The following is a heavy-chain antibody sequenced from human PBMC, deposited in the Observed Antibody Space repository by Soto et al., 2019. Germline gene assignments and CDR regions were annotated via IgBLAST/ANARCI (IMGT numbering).Heavy chain of an antibody. D-gene: IGHD1-26*01. V-gene: IGHV5-51*01. J-gene: IGHJ4*02. CDR2: IYPGDSDT. CDR3: ARPPYSASYYYFDQ. Sequence: PGESLKISCNASGYSFTSYWIGWVRQMPGKGLEWMGIIYPGDSDTIYSPSFQGQVTISADKSISTAYLQWNSLKASDTAMYYCARPPYSASYYYFDQWGQGTPVTVS. CDR1: GYSFTSYW.